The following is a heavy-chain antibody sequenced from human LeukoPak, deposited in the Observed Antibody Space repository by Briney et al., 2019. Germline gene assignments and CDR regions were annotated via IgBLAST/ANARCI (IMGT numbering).Heavy chain of an antibody. Sequence: GGSLRLSCAASGFTVSRNYMSWVRQAPGKGREWVSAIYSGGSTYYAESVKGRFTISRDNSKTTLYLQMNSLRAEDTAVYYCARGGLGGRGARYYGMEVWGQGTTVTVSS. CDR2: IYSGGST. CDR1: GFTVSRNY. D-gene: IGHD2-15*01. CDR3: ARGGLGGRGARYYGMEV. V-gene: IGHV3-53*01. J-gene: IGHJ6*02.